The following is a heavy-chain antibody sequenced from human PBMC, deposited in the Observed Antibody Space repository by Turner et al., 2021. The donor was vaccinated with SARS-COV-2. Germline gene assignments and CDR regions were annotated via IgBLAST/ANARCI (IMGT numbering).Heavy chain of an antibody. CDR3: ARGPSYGDYEY. CDR1: GYTFTSYG. V-gene: IGHV1-18*01. CDR2: ISAYNGYT. Sequence: VHLVQSGAEVRKPGASVTVSCKASGYTFTSYGLSWVRQAHGQGLEWLGWISAYNGYTNFAQKFQGRVTMTTDTSTRTAALELRSLTSDDTAVYYCARGPSYGDYEYWGQGTLITVSS. J-gene: IGHJ4*02. D-gene: IGHD4-17*01.